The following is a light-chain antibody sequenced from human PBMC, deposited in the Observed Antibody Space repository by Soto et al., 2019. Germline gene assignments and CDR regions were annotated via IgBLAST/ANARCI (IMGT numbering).Light chain of an antibody. CDR2: YDS. CDR3: QVWDSSSDHVV. CDR1: NIGSKS. V-gene: IGLV3-21*04. J-gene: IGLJ2*01. Sequence: SYELTQAPSVSVAPGTTARITCGGNNIGSKSVHWYQQKPGQAPVLVVFYDSDRPSGIPERFSGSNSGNTATLTISRVEAGDEADYYCQVWDSSSDHVVFGGGTKLTVL.